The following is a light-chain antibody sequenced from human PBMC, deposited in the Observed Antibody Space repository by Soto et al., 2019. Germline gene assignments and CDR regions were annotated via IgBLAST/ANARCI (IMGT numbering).Light chain of an antibody. V-gene: IGLV2-14*03. J-gene: IGLJ1*01. CDR2: DVN. CDR3: TSYTCSAPFYV. Sequence: QSVLTQPASVSGSPGHSITISCTGATTDLDGYDYVSWYQQHPDPAPTLMIFDVNHRPAGVSGRFSGSKSGDTTSLTISGLQAEDDGDYYCTSYTCSAPFYVFGSGTKLTVL. CDR1: TTDLDGYDY.